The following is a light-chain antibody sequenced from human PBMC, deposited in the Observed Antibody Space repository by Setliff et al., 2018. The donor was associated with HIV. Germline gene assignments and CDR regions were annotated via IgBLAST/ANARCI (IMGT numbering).Light chain of an antibody. CDR3: CSYAGSRIFYG. CDR2: EVS. Sequence: QSALAQPASVSGSPGQSITISCTGTSSDVGSYNLVSWYQQHPGKAPKLMIYEVSKRPSGVSNRFSGSKSGNTASLTISGLQAEDEADYYCCSYAGSRIFYGFGTGTKGTVL. J-gene: IGLJ1*01. CDR1: SSDVGSYNL. V-gene: IGLV2-23*02.